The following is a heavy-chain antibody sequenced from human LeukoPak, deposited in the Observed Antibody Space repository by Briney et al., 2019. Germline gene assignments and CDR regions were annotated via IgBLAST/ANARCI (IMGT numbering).Heavy chain of an antibody. V-gene: IGHV1-46*01. J-gene: IGHJ4*02. CDR1: GYTFTSYY. Sequence: GASVTVSCKASGYTFTSYYMHWVRRAPGQGLEWMGIISPSGDSTSYTQKFQGRVTMTRDTSTSTVYMELSSLRSEDTAVYYCARVPSGYIYGYYFDYWGQGTLVTVSS. D-gene: IGHD5-18*01. CDR3: ARVPSGYIYGYYFDY. CDR2: ISPSGDST.